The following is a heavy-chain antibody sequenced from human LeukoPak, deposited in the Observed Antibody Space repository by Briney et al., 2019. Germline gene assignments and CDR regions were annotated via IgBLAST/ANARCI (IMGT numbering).Heavy chain of an antibody. CDR2: IYSGGST. Sequence: GGSLRLSCAASGFTVSSNYMSWVRQAPGKGLEWVSVIYSGGSTYYADSVGGRFTISRDNSKNTLYLQMNSLRAEDTAVYYCARASARSGSWYYFDYWGQGTLVTVSS. V-gene: IGHV3-66*01. CDR1: GFTVSSNY. CDR3: ARASARSGSWYYFDY. J-gene: IGHJ4*02. D-gene: IGHD1-26*01.